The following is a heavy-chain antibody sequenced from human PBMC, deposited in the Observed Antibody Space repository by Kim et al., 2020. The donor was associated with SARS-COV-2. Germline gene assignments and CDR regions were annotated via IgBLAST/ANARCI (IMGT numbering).Heavy chain of an antibody. J-gene: IGHJ4*01. CDR3: SIAGRQWLVRPIFYYFDY. CDR1: GGSFSGYY. V-gene: IGHV4-34*01. D-gene: IGHD6-19*01. Sequence: SETLSLTCAVYGGSFSGYYWSWIRQPPGKGLEWIGEINHSGSTNYNPSLKSRVTISVDTSKNQFSLKLSSLTAADTAVYYCSIAGRQWLVRPIFYYFDY. CDR2: INHSGST.